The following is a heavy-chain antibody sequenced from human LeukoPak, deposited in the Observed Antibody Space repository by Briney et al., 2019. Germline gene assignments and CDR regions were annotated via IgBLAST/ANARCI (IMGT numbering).Heavy chain of an antibody. CDR2: INAGNGNT. V-gene: IGHV1-3*03. Sequence: ASVKVSCKASGYTFTSYAMHWVRQAPGQRLEWMGWINAGNGNTKYSQEFQGRVTITRDTSASTAYMELSSLRSEDTAVYYCARGVKQWLVRGNWFDPWGQGTLVTVSS. CDR1: GYTFTSYA. J-gene: IGHJ5*02. CDR3: ARGVKQWLVRGNWFDP. D-gene: IGHD6-19*01.